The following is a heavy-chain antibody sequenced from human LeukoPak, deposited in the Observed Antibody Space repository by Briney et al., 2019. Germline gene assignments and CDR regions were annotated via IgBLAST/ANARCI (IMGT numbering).Heavy chain of an antibody. J-gene: IGHJ4*02. CDR2: TYYRSKWYN. CDR1: GDSVSSNSEA. V-gene: IGHV6-1*01. Sequence: SQTLSLTCAISGDSVSSNSEAWNWIRQSPSRGLEWLGRTYYRSKWYNDYAVSVKSRITIFPDTSKNQFSLQLNSVTPEDTAVYYRARSSQYYHDYWGQGTLVTVSS. CDR3: ARSSQYYHDY.